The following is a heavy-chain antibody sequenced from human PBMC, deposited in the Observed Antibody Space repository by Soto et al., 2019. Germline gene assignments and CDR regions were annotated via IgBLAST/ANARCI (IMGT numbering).Heavy chain of an antibody. Sequence: LSLTCSVSGHSVSSSYWSWVLQPPGKGLEWIGYVFNGGNTNYNPSLKSRVTISVDTSKNQFSLKLSSVTAADTAVYYCARKGSGTYIKVFNCVDGWGPGTTGT. J-gene: IGHJ6*02. CDR3: ARKGSGTYIKVFNCVDG. D-gene: IGHD3-10*01. CDR2: VFNGGNT. V-gene: IGHV4-59*02. CDR1: GHSVSSSY.